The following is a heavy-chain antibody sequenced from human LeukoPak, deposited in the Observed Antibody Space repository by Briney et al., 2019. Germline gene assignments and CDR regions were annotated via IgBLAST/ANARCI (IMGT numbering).Heavy chain of an antibody. Sequence: SETLSLTCTVSGGSISSSSYYWGWIRQPPGKGLEWIGSIYYSGSTYHNPSLKSRVTISVDTPKNQFSLKLSSVTAADTAVYYCARDARMLQLPQYNWFDPWGQGTLVTVSS. D-gene: IGHD2-8*01. CDR1: GGSISSSSYY. CDR3: ARDARMLQLPQYNWFDP. J-gene: IGHJ5*02. V-gene: IGHV4-39*07. CDR2: IYYSGST.